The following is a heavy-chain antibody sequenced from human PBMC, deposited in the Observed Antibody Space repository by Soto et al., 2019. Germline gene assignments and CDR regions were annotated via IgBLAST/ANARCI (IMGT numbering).Heavy chain of an antibody. Sequence: QVQLVQSGAEVKKPGSSVKVSCKASADTFSSSAFSWVRQAPGQGLEWMGGIIPFFHAANYAQRFQGRVTITADESTSTVYMELSSLRSEDTALYSCARDLSSNYHYYGMDVWGPGTTGTVAS. CDR3: ARDLSSNYHYYGMDV. J-gene: IGHJ6*02. CDR1: ADTFSSSA. D-gene: IGHD3-10*01. V-gene: IGHV1-69*01. CDR2: IIPFFHAA.